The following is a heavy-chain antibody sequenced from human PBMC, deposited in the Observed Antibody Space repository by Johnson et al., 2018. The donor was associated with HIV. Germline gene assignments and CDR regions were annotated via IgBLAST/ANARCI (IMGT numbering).Heavy chain of an antibody. J-gene: IGHJ3*02. V-gene: IGHV3-11*01. CDR2: ISSSGSTI. CDR3: ARDPTIAWDLKGYAFDI. CDR1: GFTFSDSY. D-gene: IGHD1-26*01. Sequence: QVQLAESGGGVVQPGRSLSLSCAASGFTFSDSYMNWIRQAPGKGLEWVSYISSSGSTIYYADSVKGRFTISRDNAKNSLYLQMNSLRAEDTALYYCARDPTIAWDLKGYAFDIWGQGTMVTISS.